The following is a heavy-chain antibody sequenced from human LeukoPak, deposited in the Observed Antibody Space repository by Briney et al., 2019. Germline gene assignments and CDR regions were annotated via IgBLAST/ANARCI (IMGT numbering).Heavy chain of an antibody. CDR1: GFTFSSYS. J-gene: IGHJ4*02. CDR3: AKGRGTGYRYGPIEN. V-gene: IGHV3-20*04. Sequence: GGSLRLSCAASGFTFSSYSMSWVRQAPGKGLEWVSGINWNGGSTGYADSVKGRFTISRDNAKNSLYLQMNSLRAEDTALYYCAKGRGTGYRYGPIENWGQGTLVTVSS. CDR2: INWNGGST. D-gene: IGHD5-18*01.